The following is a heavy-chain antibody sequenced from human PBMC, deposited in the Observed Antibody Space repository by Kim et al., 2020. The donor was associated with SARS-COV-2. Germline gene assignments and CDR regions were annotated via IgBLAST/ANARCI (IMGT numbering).Heavy chain of an antibody. CDR3: ARDQGFGSRYRGIYGMDV. Sequence: GGSLRLSCAASGFTFSSYGMHWVRQAPGKGLEWVAVIWYDGSNKYYADSVKGRFTISRDNSKNTLYLQMNSLRAEDTAVYYCARDQGFGSRYRGIYGMDVWGQGTTVTVSS. CDR2: IWYDGSNK. D-gene: IGHD3-10*01. J-gene: IGHJ6*02. CDR1: GFTFSSYG. V-gene: IGHV3-33*01.